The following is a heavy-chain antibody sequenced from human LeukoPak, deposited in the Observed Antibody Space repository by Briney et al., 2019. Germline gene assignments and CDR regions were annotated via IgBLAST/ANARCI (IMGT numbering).Heavy chain of an antibody. Sequence: PGGSLRLSCAASGFTFSSYAMSWVRQAPGKGLEWVSAISGSGGSTYYADSVKGRFTISRDNSKNTLYLQMNSLRAEDTAVYYCAKAGHYDFWSGYQAYYYYYMDVWGKGTTVTVSS. CDR2: ISGSGGST. D-gene: IGHD3-3*01. V-gene: IGHV3-23*01. CDR3: AKAGHYDFWSGYQAYYYYYMDV. CDR1: GFTFSSYA. J-gene: IGHJ6*03.